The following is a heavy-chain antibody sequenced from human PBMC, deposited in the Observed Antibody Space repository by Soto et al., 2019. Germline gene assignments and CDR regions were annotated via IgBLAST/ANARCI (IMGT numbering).Heavy chain of an antibody. CDR3: ARGTQNIVVVVAAPRGYWFDP. CDR1: GGSISSSGYY. CDR2: IYYSGST. J-gene: IGHJ5*02. Sequence: QLQLQESGPGLVKPSETLSLTCTVSGGSISSSGYYWSWIRQHPGKGLEWIGYIYYSGSTYYNPSLKSRVTISVDTSKNQFSLKLSSVTAADTAVYYCARGTQNIVVVVAAPRGYWFDPWGQGTLVTVSS. D-gene: IGHD2-15*01. V-gene: IGHV4-31*03.